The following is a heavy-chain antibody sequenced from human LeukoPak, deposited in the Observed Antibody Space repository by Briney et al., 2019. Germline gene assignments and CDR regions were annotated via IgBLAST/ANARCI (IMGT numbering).Heavy chain of an antibody. D-gene: IGHD2-2*01. Sequence: GASVKVSCKTSGYTFTSYGISWVRQAPGQGLEWMGWISTYNGNTNYAQNLQGRVTMTTDTSTSTAYMELGSLRSDDTAVYYCARVFVAAAEDYYYYYMDVWGEGTTVTVSS. CDR3: ARVFVAAAEDYYYYYMDV. CDR2: ISTYNGNT. CDR1: GYTFTSYG. J-gene: IGHJ6*03. V-gene: IGHV1-18*01.